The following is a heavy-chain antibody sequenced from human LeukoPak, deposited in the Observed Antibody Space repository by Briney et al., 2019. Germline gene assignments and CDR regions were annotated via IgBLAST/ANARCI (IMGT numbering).Heavy chain of an antibody. CDR3: ARGYDILTGYLDY. Sequence: SETLSLTCTASGGSISSHYWSWIRQPPGKGLEWIGYIYYSGSTNYNPSLKSRVTISVDTSKNQFSLKLSSVTAADTAVYYCARGYDILTGYLDYWGQGTLVTVSS. CDR2: IYYSGST. V-gene: IGHV4-59*11. J-gene: IGHJ4*02. CDR1: GGSISSHY. D-gene: IGHD3-9*01.